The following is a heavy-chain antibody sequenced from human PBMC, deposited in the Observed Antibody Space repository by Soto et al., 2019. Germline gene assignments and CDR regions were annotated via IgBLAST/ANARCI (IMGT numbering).Heavy chain of an antibody. D-gene: IGHD3-10*01. Sequence: HVQLQESGPGLVKPSQTLSLNCTFSGVSISSGGYYWSWIRQHPGKGLEWIGYIYYIGSTYYNPSRQSRVTVSVDTSKNQFCLKLSSVTAADTAVYYCARDVASPYYCSGHNPNLALGVRGTLITV. CDR1: GVSISSGGYY. CDR2: IYYIGST. V-gene: IGHV4-31*03. CDR3: ARDVASPYYCSGHNPNLAL. J-gene: IGHJ2*01.